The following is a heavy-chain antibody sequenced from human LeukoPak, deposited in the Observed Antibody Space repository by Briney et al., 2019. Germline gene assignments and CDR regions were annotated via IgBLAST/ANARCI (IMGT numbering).Heavy chain of an antibody. V-gene: IGHV1-69*13. CDR1: GGSFSTNA. CDR3: TRDLGYGNGGNY. Sequence: GASVKVSCKASGGSFSTNAISWVRQAPGQGLEWMGALIPVFVTGTYSQKFQDRLTITADQSTSTVYMELSSLTSEDTAVYYCTRDLGYGNGGNYWGQGTLVTVSS. J-gene: IGHJ4*02. D-gene: IGHD5-18*01. CDR2: LIPVFVTG.